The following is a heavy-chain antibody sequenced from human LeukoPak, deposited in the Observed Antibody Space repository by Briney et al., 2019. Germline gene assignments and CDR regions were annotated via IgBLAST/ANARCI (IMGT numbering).Heavy chain of an antibody. Sequence: GGSLRLSCAASGFTFSSYAMSWVRQAPGKGLEWVSAISGRGGSTYYADSVKGRFTISRDNSRNTLYLQMNSLRAEDTAVYYCAKALDYYDSSGYYAWGQGTLVTVSS. D-gene: IGHD3-22*01. V-gene: IGHV3-23*01. J-gene: IGHJ5*02. CDR2: ISGRGGST. CDR3: AKALDYYDSSGYYA. CDR1: GFTFSSYA.